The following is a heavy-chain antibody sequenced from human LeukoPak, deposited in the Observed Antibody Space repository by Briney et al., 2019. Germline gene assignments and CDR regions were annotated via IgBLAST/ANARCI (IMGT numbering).Heavy chain of an antibody. CDR2: XNHSGST. CDR3: ARGCAVDTAMMHVDY. J-gene: IGHJ4*02. D-gene: IGHD5-18*01. V-gene: IGHV4-34*01. CDR1: GGFFSGHL. Sequence: SETLSLTCPGNGGFFSGHLWNWIRQPPGRGVXXXXXXNHSGSTNYNPSLKGRVTTSVDTSKHQFSLQLSSLTAADTAVYYCARGCAVDTAMMHVDYWGQGSLVTVSS.